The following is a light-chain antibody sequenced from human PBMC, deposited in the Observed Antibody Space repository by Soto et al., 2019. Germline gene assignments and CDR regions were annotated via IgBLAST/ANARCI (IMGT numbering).Light chain of an antibody. CDR1: SSDVGGYTY. Sequence: QSALTQPASVSGSPGQSITISCTGTSSDVGGYTYVSWYQQHPGKAPKLMIYDVSNRPSGVSNRFSASKSGNTASQTISGLQAEDEADYYCSSYTSSSTLVFGGGTKLTVL. V-gene: IGLV2-14*01. CDR2: DVS. J-gene: IGLJ2*01. CDR3: SSYTSSSTLV.